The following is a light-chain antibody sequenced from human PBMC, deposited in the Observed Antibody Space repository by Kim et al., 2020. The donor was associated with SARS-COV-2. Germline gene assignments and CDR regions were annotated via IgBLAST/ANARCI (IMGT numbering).Light chain of an antibody. J-gene: IGKJ5*01. CDR3: QQRVNWIT. CDR1: QSVSSF. CDR2: DAS. V-gene: IGKV3-11*01. Sequence: SLSPWERATLSCRASQSVSSFLAWYQHKPGQAPRLLIYDASRRATGIPARFSGSGSGTDFTLTISRLEPADFAVYYCQQRVNWITFGQGTRLEIK.